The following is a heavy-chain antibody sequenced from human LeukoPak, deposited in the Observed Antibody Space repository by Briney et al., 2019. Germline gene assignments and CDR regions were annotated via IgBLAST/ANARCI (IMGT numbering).Heavy chain of an antibody. D-gene: IGHD3-22*01. Sequence: SVKVSCKASGGTFSSYAISWVRQAPGQGLEWMGRIIPIFGTANYAQKFQGRVTITTDESTSTAYMELSSLRSEDTAVYYCARDYYDSSGYYYAHDYWGQGTLVTVSS. CDR1: GGTFSSYA. V-gene: IGHV1-69*05. J-gene: IGHJ4*02. CDR2: IIPIFGTA. CDR3: ARDYYDSSGYYYAHDY.